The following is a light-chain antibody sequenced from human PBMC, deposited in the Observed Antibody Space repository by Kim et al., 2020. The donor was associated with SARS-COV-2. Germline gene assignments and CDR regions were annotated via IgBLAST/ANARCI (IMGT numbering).Light chain of an antibody. CDR3: QQYENWPIT. Sequence: VSPEERATLSCRASQSVSSNLAWYQQKPGQAPRLLSYDASTRATGIPARFSGSGSGTEFTLTISSLQSEDFAVYFCQQYENWPITFGGGTKVDIK. V-gene: IGKV3-15*01. J-gene: IGKJ4*01. CDR1: QSVSSN. CDR2: DAS.